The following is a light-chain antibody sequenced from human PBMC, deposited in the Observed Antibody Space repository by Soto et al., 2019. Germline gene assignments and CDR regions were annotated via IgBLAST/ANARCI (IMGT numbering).Light chain of an antibody. V-gene: IGKV1-6*02. CDR3: LQDYSYPYT. Sequence: ALQMTQSPSSLSASVGDRVTITCRASQDIRSDLGWYQQKPGKAPNLLIYLASSLQSGVPSRFSGSGSGTDFTLTISSLQPEDFATYYCLQDYSYPYTFGQGTRLEIK. CDR1: QDIRSD. J-gene: IGKJ2*01. CDR2: LAS.